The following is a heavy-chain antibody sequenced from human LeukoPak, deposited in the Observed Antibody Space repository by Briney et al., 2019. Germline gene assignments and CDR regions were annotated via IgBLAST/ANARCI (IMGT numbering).Heavy chain of an antibody. V-gene: IGHV1-18*01. CDR1: GYTFTSYG. D-gene: IGHD2-8*01. Sequence: GASVKVSCKASGYTFTSYGISWVRQAPGQGLEWMGWINTYNDNTNYAQKLQGRVTMTTDTSTSTAYMELRSLRSDDTAVYYCARDGIGYCTNGVCTESDYWGQGTLVTVSS. CDR3: ARDGIGYCTNGVCTESDY. CDR2: INTYNDNT. J-gene: IGHJ4*02.